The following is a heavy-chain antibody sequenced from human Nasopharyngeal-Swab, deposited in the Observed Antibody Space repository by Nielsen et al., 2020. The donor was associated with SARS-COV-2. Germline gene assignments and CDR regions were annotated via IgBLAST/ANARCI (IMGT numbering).Heavy chain of an antibody. CDR1: GFTFSAYW. J-gene: IGHJ6*02. D-gene: IGHD6-19*01. Sequence: GESLKISCTASGFTFSAYWMYWVRQAPGKGLEWVSVIYSGGSTYYADSVKGRFTISRDNSKNTLYLQMNSLRAEDTAVYYCARDLYRQQWPLYNYYGMDVWGQGTTVTVSS. V-gene: IGHV3-53*01. CDR2: IYSGGST. CDR3: ARDLYRQQWPLYNYYGMDV.